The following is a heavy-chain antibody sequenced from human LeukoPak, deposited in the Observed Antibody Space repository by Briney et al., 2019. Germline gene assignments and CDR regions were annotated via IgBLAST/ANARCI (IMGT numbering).Heavy chain of an antibody. V-gene: IGHV5-51*01. D-gene: IGHD1-1*01. J-gene: IGHJ4*02. Sequence: GESLKISCKGSGYSFTTYWIGWVRPLPGKGLEWRGIIYPGDSDTRYSPSFQGQVTISPDKSISTAYLQWSSLKASDTAIYYCARQVTTAAPIDYWGQGTLVTVSS. CDR3: ARQVTTAAPIDY. CDR1: GYSFTTYW. CDR2: IYPGDSDT.